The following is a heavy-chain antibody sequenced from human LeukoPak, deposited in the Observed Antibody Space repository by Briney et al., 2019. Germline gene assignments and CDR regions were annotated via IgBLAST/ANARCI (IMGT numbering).Heavy chain of an antibody. V-gene: IGHV3-21*01. CDR1: GFTFSSYS. Sequence: GGSLRLSCAASGFTFSSYSMNWVRRSPGKGLEWVSSISSSSSYIYYVDSVKGRFTISRDNAKNTLYLQMNSLKSEDSAAYYCARGPAANSGNYYAGDYWGQGTLVTVSS. J-gene: IGHJ4*02. D-gene: IGHD1-26*01. CDR2: ISSSSSYI. CDR3: ARGPAANSGNYYAGDY.